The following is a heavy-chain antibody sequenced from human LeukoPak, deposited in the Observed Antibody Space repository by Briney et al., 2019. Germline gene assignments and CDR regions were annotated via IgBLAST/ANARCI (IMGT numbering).Heavy chain of an antibody. CDR2: IYYSGST. D-gene: IGHD2-2*01. CDR3: ARSYLAHFDY. V-gene: IGHV4-59*01. CDR1: GGSISNYY. J-gene: IGHJ4*02. Sequence: PSETLSLTCTVSGGSISNYYWSWIRQPPGKGLEWIGYIYYSGSTNYNPSLKSRVTISVDTSKNQFSLKLSSVTAADTAVYYCARSYLAHFDYWGQGTLVTVSS.